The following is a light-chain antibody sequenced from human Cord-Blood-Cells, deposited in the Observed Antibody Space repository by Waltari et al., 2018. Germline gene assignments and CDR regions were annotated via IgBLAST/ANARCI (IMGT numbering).Light chain of an antibody. CDR1: QSVSSN. J-gene: IGKJ3*01. V-gene: IGKV3D-15*01. CDR3: QQYNNWPPFT. CDR2: CAS. Sequence: VTTHSPSTLSVSPGERATLSCRASQSVSSNLAWYQQNPGQAPRPLIYCASTRATSIPAGFSGSGSGTEFTLTISSLQSEDFAVYYCQQYNNWPPFTFGPGTKVDIK.